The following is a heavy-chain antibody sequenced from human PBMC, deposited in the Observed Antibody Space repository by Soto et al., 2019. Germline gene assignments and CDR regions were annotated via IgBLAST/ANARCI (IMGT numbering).Heavy chain of an antibody. D-gene: IGHD4-17*01. J-gene: IGHJ6*03. CDR1: GGSISSYY. V-gene: IGHV4-59*01. CDR2: IYYSVTT. Sequence: SETLCLTCTVSGGSISSYYWSWIRQPSGKGLEWIGYIYYSVTTNYNPSLKSRVTISVDTSKNQFSLNLTSVTAADTAVYYCARGTDYGSYYYYMDFWGKGTTVTVSS. CDR3: ARGTDYGSYYYYMDF.